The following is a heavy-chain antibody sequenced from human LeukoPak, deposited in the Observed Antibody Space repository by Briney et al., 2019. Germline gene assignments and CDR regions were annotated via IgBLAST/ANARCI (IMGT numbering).Heavy chain of an antibody. Sequence: GGSLRLSCAASGFTFSSYSMNWVRQAPGKGLEWVSYISRSSSTIYYADSVKGRFTISRDNAKNSLYLQMNSLRDEDTAVYYCARDSGYSSGWYEGIFDYWGQGTLVTVSS. CDR2: ISRSSSTI. V-gene: IGHV3-48*02. D-gene: IGHD6-19*01. J-gene: IGHJ4*02. CDR3: ARDSGYSSGWYEGIFDY. CDR1: GFTFSSYS.